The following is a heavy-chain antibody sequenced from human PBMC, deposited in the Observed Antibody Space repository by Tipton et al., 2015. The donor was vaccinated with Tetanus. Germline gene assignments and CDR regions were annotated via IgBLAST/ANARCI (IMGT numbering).Heavy chain of an antibody. J-gene: IGHJ4*02. D-gene: IGHD6-19*01. CDR3: ARARGVAVAGGDY. V-gene: IGHV3-66*01. CDR2: IYSGGST. Sequence: LSLTCTVSGGSISSSNYYWGWIRQAPGKGLEWVSVIYSGGSTYYADSVKGRFTISRDNSKNTLYLQMNSLRVEDTAVYYCARARGVAVAGGDYWGQGTLVTVSS. CDR1: GGSISSSNYY.